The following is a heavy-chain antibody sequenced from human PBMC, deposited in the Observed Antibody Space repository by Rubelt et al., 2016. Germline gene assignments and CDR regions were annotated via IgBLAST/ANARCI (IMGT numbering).Heavy chain of an antibody. Sequence: EVQLLESGGGLVQPGGSLRLSCVASGFTFSGYPMSWFRQAPGKGLEWVSAVGGGGDDTYYADSVKGHFTISRDNSKNTLYLQMNTLSAEGTVVDYWATETTPVYWGQGTLVTVSS. J-gene: IGHJ4*02. CDR3: ATETTPVY. CDR2: VGGGGDDT. V-gene: IGHV3-23*01. CDR1: GFTFSGYP. D-gene: IGHD4-17*01.